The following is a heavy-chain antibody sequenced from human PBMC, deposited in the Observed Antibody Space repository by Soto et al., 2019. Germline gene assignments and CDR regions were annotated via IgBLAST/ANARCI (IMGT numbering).Heavy chain of an antibody. CDR2: ISYDGSYK. D-gene: IGHD1-26*01. CDR1: GFTFNNYG. Sequence: QVKLVESGGGVVQPGRSLRLSCAASGFTFNNYGMHWVRQAPGKGLESVAMISYDGSYKYYADSVKGRFTISRDTSKDTLYLQMNSLRAEDTAVYYCADARVGDSHFDFWGQGTLVTVAA. CDR3: ADARVGDSHFDF. J-gene: IGHJ4*02. V-gene: IGHV3-30*03.